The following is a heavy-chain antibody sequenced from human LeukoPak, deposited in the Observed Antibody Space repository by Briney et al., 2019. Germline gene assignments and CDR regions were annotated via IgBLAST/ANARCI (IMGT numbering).Heavy chain of an antibody. CDR1: GYTFTSYN. CDR2: MNPHGGKT. D-gene: IGHD2-21*02. Sequence: ASVKVSCKTSGYTFTSYNITWVRQATGQGLEWMGWMNPHGGKTGYAQKFQGRVTMTRNTSIRTAYMELSSLRSEDTAVYYCARGCGGDCYDHPLYWYFDLWGRGTLVTVSS. V-gene: IGHV1-8*01. J-gene: IGHJ2*01. CDR3: ARGCGGDCYDHPLYWYFDL.